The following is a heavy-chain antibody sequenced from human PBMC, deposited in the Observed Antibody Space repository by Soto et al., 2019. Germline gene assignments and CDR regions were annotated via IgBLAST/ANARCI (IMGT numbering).Heavy chain of an antibody. D-gene: IGHD1-1*01. CDR2: IHYTGSA. CDR1: GGSIENGGYY. J-gene: IGHJ5*02. Sequence: QVQLQESGPGLLKPSQTLSLTCTVSGGSIENGGYYWIWIRQHPEKGLAWLGSIHYTGSAFYNPSVKSRVAMSVDTSKNYFSLSLTSVTVADTATYYCARGCDDATTWGQGSLVVVSS. CDR3: ARGCDDATT. V-gene: IGHV4-31*03.